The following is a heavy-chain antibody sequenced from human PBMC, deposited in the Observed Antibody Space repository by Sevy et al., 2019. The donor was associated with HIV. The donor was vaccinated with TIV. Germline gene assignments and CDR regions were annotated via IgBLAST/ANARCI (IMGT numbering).Heavy chain of an antibody. V-gene: IGHV4-59*01. CDR1: GGSISGYN. CDR2: IYYSGST. CDR3: ARTPVIMITSGGVISLRQFDF. D-gene: IGHD3-16*02. Sequence: SETLSLTCTVSGGSISGYNWSWIRQPPGKGLEWIGYIYYSGSTNYNPSLKNRVTMSVATSKNQFSLKMSSVTAADTAVYYCARTPVIMITSGGVISLRQFDFWGQGTLVTVSS. J-gene: IGHJ4*02.